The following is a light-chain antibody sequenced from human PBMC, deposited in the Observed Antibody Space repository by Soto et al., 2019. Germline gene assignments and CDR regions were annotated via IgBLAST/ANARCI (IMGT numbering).Light chain of an antibody. V-gene: IGKV1-39*01. CDR1: QSIGTY. J-gene: IGKJ1*01. CDR3: QQSYRSPWT. CDR2: AAS. Sequence: DIQMTQSPSSLSASVGDRVTISSRASQSIGTYFSWYPQKPGRAPKLQMYAASNLQSGVPSRFSGSGSGKDFTHTIRSLQTEEFEPDFCQQSYRSPWTFGQGTKVDIK.